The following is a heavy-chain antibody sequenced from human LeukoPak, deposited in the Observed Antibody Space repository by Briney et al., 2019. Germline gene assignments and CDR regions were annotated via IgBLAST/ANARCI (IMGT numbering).Heavy chain of an antibody. CDR1: GFTFSSYA. Sequence: GRSLRLSCAASGFTFSSYAMHWVRQAPGKGLEWVAVISYDASNKYYADSVKGPFPISRANSKNTLYLQMSGLRAEDTAVYYCARGEQLVRGYLDYWGQGDLVTASS. CDR3: ARGEQLVRGYLDY. J-gene: IGHJ4*02. D-gene: IGHD6-13*01. V-gene: IGHV3-30*15. CDR2: ISYDASNK.